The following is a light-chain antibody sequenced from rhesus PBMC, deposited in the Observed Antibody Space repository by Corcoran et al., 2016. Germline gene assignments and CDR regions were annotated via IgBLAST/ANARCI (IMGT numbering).Light chain of an antibody. V-gene: IGKV1-36*02. J-gene: IGKJ4*01. CDR2: ASS. CDR3: LRGYSTPLP. Sequence: DIQMTQSPSSLSASVGDRVTITCRASQGISDYLNWYQQKQGKAPKRLIYASSSLESGVPSRFSGGGSGTDFTLTISCLQPEGFAAYYCLRGYSTPLPFGGGTKVEIK. CDR1: QGISDY.